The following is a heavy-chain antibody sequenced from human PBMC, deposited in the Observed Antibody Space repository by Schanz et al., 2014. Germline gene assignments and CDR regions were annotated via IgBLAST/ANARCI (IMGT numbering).Heavy chain of an antibody. CDR1: GYTFAVYY. V-gene: IGHV1-2*02. J-gene: IGHJ6*02. CDR3: AREKYYDGSGSSIFYYYGMDV. CDR2: INPNSGDT. Sequence: QVQLVQSGAEVKKPGASVKVSCKASGYTFAVYYIHWVRQAPGQGLEFMGWINPNSGDTEYGQQFEGRVTLTRDTSISTAYMELSSLTSDDTAVYYCAREKYYDGSGSSIFYYYGMDVWGQGTTVTVSS. D-gene: IGHD3-10*01.